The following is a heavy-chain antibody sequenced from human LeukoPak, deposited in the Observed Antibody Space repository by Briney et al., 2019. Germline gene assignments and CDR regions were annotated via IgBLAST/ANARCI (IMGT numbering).Heavy chain of an antibody. CDR1: GFTFSSYA. J-gene: IGHJ4*02. Sequence: PGGSLRLSCAASGFTFSSYAMSWVRQAPGKGLEWVSGIGGSGDTYYADSVKGRFTIARANSKNTLYLQMNSLRAEDTAVYYCAKDLVAGGAYWGQGTLVTVSS. CDR3: AKDLVAGGAY. D-gene: IGHD6-19*01. V-gene: IGHV3-23*01. CDR2: IGGSGDT.